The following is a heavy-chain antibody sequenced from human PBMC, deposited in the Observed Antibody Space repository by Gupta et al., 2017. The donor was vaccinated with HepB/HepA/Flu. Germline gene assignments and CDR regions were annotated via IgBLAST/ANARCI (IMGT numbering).Heavy chain of an antibody. CDR1: GFTFSSYS. J-gene: IGHJ6*03. CDR2: ISSSSSYI. Sequence: EVQLVESGGGLVKPGGSLRLSCAASGFTFSSYSMNWVRQAPGKGLEWVSSISSSSSYIYYADSVKGRFTISRDNAKNSLYLQMNSLRAEDTAVYYCARAGPVSPLGYYYYYMDVWGKGTTVTVSS. CDR3: ARAGPVSPLGYYYYYMDV. V-gene: IGHV3-21*01. D-gene: IGHD1-14*01.